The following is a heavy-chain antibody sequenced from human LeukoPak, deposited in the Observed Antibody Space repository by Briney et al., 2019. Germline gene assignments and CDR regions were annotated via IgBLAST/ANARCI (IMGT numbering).Heavy chain of an antibody. D-gene: IGHD6-13*01. CDR2: INAGNGNT. J-gene: IGHJ6*03. V-gene: IGHV1-3*03. CDR1: GYTFTSYA. Sequence: ASVKVSCKASGYTFTSYAMHWVRQAPGQRLEWMGWINAGNGNTKYSQEFQGRVTITRDTSASTAYMELSSLRSEDMAVYYCARGVAAAGNYYYYYMDVWGKGTTVTVSS. CDR3: ARGVAAAGNYYYYYMDV.